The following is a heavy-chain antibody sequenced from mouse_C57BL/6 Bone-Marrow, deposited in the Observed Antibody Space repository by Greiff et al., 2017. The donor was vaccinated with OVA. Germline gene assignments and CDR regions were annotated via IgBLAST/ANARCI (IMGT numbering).Heavy chain of an antibody. CDR3: ARRGTMVTGGFAY. Sequence: VQLQQPGAELVRPGSSVKLSCKASGYTFTSYWMDWVKQRPGQGLEWIGNIYPSDSETHYNQKFKDKATLTVDKSSSTAYMQLSSLTSEDSAVYYCARRGTMVTGGFAYWGQGTLVTVSA. CDR2: IYPSDSET. V-gene: IGHV1-61*01. CDR1: GYTFTSYW. J-gene: IGHJ3*01. D-gene: IGHD2-2*01.